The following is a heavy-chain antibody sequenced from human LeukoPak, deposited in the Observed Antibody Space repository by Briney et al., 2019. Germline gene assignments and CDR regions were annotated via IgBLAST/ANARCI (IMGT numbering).Heavy chain of an antibody. Sequence: SETLSLTCTVSGGSVTYTNYYWGWIRQPPGKGLQWIGVIYYNGKTYYNPSLKSRVTVAVDTSKNQFSLKLSSVTAADTAVYYCARHYGPWGQGTLVTVSS. CDR1: GGSVTYTNYY. CDR2: IYYNGKT. D-gene: IGHD3-16*01. CDR3: ARHYGP. V-gene: IGHV4-39*01. J-gene: IGHJ5*02.